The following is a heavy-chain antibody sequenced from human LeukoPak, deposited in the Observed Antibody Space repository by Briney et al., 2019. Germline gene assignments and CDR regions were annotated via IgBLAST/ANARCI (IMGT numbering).Heavy chain of an antibody. D-gene: IGHD5-18*01. CDR3: TRVVDTAMAALD. Sequence: GGSLRLSCAASGFTFSSYGMHWVRQAPGKGLEWVAVISYDGSNKYYADSVKGRFTISRDNSKNTLYLQMNSLKTEDTAVYYCTRVVDTAMAALDWGQGTLVTVSS. J-gene: IGHJ4*02. CDR2: ISYDGSNK. V-gene: IGHV3-30*03. CDR1: GFTFSSYG.